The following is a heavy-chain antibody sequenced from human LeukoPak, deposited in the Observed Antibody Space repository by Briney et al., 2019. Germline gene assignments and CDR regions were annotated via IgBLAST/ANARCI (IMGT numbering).Heavy chain of an antibody. Sequence: EGSLRLSCAASGFTFSSYAMSWVRQAPGKGLEWVSAISGSGGSTYYADSVKGRFTISRDNSKNTLYLQMNSLRAEDTAVYYCAKGDYSNRRYYFDYWGQGTLVTVSS. CDR3: AKGDYSNRRYYFDY. J-gene: IGHJ4*02. D-gene: IGHD4-11*01. V-gene: IGHV3-23*01. CDR2: ISGSGGST. CDR1: GFTFSSYA.